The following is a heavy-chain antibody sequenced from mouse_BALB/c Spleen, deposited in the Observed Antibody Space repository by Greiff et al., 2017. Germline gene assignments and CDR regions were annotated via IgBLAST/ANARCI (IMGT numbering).Heavy chain of an antibody. D-gene: IGHD2-1*01. CDR2: IWAGGST. V-gene: IGHV2-9*02. CDR3: ASGGSGNYRYAMDY. J-gene: IGHJ4*01. CDR1: GFSLTSYG. Sequence: VQLVESGPGLVAPSQSLSITCTVSGFSLTSYGVHWVRQPPGKGLEWLGVIWAGGSTNYNSALMSRLSISKDNSKSQVFLKMNSLQTDDTAMYYCASGGSGNYRYAMDYWGQGTSVTVSS.